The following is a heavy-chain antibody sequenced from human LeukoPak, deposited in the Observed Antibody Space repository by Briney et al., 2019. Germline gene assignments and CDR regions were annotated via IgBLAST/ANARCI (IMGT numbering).Heavy chain of an antibody. CDR1: GFPFSTYG. CDR3: ARGYGDYIHYFDY. CDR2: ISYDGSNK. Sequence: GGSLRLSCVTSGFPFSTYGMHWVRQPPGKGLEWVAVISYDGSNKYYADSVKGRFTISRDNSKNTLYLQMNSLRAEDTAVYYCARGYGDYIHYFDYWGQGTLVTVSS. D-gene: IGHD4-17*01. V-gene: IGHV3-30*19. J-gene: IGHJ4*02.